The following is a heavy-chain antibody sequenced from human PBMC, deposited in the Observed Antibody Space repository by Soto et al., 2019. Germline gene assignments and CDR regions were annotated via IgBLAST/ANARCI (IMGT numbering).Heavy chain of an antibody. Sequence: QVQLQESGPGRVKPSETLSLSCTVSGVPINSYYWNWFRQPPGKGLEWIGYIYHNGSTNYSPSLKSRVTISLDTSNNQSSLNLKSVTSADTAVYYCARGRGGFPSRFDPWGQGTLVTVSS. CDR2: IYHNGST. D-gene: IGHD3-10*01. V-gene: IGHV4-59*01. J-gene: IGHJ5*02. CDR3: ARGRGGFPSRFDP. CDR1: GVPINSYY.